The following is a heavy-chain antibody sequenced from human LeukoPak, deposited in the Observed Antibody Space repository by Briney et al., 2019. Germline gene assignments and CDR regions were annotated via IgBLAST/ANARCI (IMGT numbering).Heavy chain of an antibody. CDR2: IDVGGGNT. J-gene: IGHJ4*02. V-gene: IGHV3-23*01. CDR1: GFTFSSCA. D-gene: IGHD1-26*01. Sequence: PGGSLRLSSVASGFTFSSCAMSWVRQAPGKGLEWVSAIDVGGGNTYYADSVKGRFTFSRDNFKNTLHLQMNSLRAEDTAVYYCAKADTGGNYFDHWGQGTLVTVSS. CDR3: AKADTGGNYFDH.